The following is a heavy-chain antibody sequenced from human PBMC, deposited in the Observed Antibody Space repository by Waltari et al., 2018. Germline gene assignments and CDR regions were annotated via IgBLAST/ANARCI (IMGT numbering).Heavy chain of an antibody. Sequence: QVQLQESGPRLVKPWETLSLTCSVSGYSISSGHYWGWMRQTPGKGLEGMGSIYFPGRTYANAALNSRGAISLDTSKNQFALRLRAVTAADTAVYYCARGDGRHDYYFDYWGQGTLVTVSS. CDR2: IYFPGRT. V-gene: IGHV4-38-2*02. CDR1: GYSISSGHY. J-gene: IGHJ4*02. CDR3: ARGDGRHDYYFDY. D-gene: IGHD1-1*01.